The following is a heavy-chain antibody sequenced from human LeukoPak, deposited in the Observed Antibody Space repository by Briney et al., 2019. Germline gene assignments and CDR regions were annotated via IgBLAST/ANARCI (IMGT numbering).Heavy chain of an antibody. CDR3: ARGRGSDY. Sequence: PGGSLRLSCAASGFTFSRFSMSWVRQSPGKGLEWVANIQQDGSERYYVDSVKGRFTISRDNARNSLYLQMNSLRAEDSAVYYCARGRGSDYWGQGTLVTVSS. CDR1: GFTFSRFS. CDR2: IQQDGSER. D-gene: IGHD3-16*01. V-gene: IGHV3-7*05. J-gene: IGHJ4*02.